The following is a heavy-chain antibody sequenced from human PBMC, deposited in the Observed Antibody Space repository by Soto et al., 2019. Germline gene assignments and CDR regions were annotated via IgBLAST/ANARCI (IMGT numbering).Heavy chain of an antibody. V-gene: IGHV3-23*01. CDR2: ISGSGSST. Sequence: GGSLRLSCAASGFTFGSYGMSWVRQAPGKGLEWVSGISGSGSSTYYADSVKGRFTISRDNSKNTLYLQMNSLRVEDTAIYYCAKGGGYSYGYEVFYFDYWGQGTLVTVSS. CDR3: AKGGGYSYGYEVFYFDY. CDR1: GFTFGSYG. J-gene: IGHJ4*02. D-gene: IGHD5-18*01.